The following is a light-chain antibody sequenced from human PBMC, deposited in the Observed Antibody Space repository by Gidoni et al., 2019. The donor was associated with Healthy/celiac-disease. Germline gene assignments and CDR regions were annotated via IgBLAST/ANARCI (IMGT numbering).Light chain of an antibody. J-gene: IGLJ3*02. Sequence: QSALTPPASVSGSPGQSITISCTGTSSDVGGYNYVSWYQQHPGKAPKLMIYDVSNRPSGVSNRFSGSKSGNTASLTISGLQAEDEADYYCSSYTSSSPDWVFGGGTKLTVL. CDR1: SSDVGGYNY. CDR2: DVS. CDR3: SSYTSSSPDWV. V-gene: IGLV2-14*01.